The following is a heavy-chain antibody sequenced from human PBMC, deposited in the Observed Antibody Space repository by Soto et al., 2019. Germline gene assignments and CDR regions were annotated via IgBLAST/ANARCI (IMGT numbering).Heavy chain of an antibody. V-gene: IGHV2-5*02. CDR1: GFSLSASGVG. CDR3: AHKGGGDRILDY. D-gene: IGHD3-16*01. J-gene: IGHJ4*02. CDR2: IYWDDAK. Sequence: SGPTLVNPTQTLTLTCTFSGFSLSASGVGVGWIRQPPGKALEWLAIIYWDDAKHYSPSLKSSLTITKDTSKNQVVLTMTNMDPVEPATYYGAHKGGGDRILDYWGQGTLVTVSS.